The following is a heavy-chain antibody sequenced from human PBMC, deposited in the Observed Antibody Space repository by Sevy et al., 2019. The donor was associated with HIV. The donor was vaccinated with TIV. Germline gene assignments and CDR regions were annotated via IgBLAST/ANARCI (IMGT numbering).Heavy chain of an antibody. CDR3: AREDIGGRHFDH. Sequence: GGSLRLSCAASGFTFSDYYINWIRQAPGNGLEWVSYISSDGGNKYYANSVKGRFTISRDNAKNSVFLQMNSLRAEDTAVYYCAREDIGGRHFDHWGQGTLVTVSS. CDR2: ISSDGGNK. D-gene: IGHD6-6*01. J-gene: IGHJ4*02. V-gene: IGHV3-11*01. CDR1: GFTFSDYY.